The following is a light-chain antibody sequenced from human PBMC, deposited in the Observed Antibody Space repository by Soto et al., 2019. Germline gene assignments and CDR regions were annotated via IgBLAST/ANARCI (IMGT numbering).Light chain of an antibody. CDR1: QSGRSY. V-gene: IGKV1-39*01. CDR2: ETS. J-gene: IGKJ3*01. CDR3: QQSYGTPPFT. Sequence: DIQMTQSPSPLSASVGDRVDITCRTSQSGRSYLNWYQAKPGKAPKLLIYETSNLESGVPSRFSGSGSGTDFTLTISSLRPEDSATYYCQQSYGTPPFTFGPGTRVDI.